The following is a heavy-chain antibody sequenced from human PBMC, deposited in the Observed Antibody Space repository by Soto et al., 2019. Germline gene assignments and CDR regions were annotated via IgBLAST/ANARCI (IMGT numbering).Heavy chain of an antibody. CDR2: INPSGGST. D-gene: IGHD3-22*01. Sequence: ASVKVSCKASGYTFTSYYMHWVRQAPGQGLEWIGIINPSGGSTSYAQKFQGRVTMTRDTSTSTVYMELSGLRSEDTAVYYCARAAYYYDSRGRRDAFDIWGQGTMVTVSS. CDR3: ARAAYYYDSRGRRDAFDI. V-gene: IGHV1-46*03. CDR1: GYTFTSYY. J-gene: IGHJ3*02.